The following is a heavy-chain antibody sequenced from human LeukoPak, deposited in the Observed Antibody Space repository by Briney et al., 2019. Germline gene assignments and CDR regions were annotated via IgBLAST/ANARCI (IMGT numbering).Heavy chain of an antibody. D-gene: IGHD3/OR15-3a*01. Sequence: GGSLRLSCAATGFTFSAFGMHWVRQAPGKGLEWVALIRYDGSNQYYEDSVKGRFTISRDNSKNEVYLEMTRLRPEDSALYYCVKDDFHDADEDWGRGTLVTVSS. J-gene: IGHJ4*02. CDR2: IRYDGSNQ. V-gene: IGHV3-30*02. CDR3: VKDDFHDADED. CDR1: GFTFSAFG.